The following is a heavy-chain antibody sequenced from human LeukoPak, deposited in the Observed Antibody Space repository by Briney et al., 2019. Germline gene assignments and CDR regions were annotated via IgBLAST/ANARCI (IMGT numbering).Heavy chain of an antibody. CDR2: IYKNGGT. Sequence: PSETLSLTCTVSGGSISSYYWSWTRQPPGKGLEWIGYIYKNGGTNYNPSLKSRVTISVDTSKNQFSLKLSSVTAADTAMYYCATDRDNYYDSTGYTRPDGFDIWGQGIMVTVSS. D-gene: IGHD3-22*01. V-gene: IGHV4-59*01. CDR1: GGSISSYY. J-gene: IGHJ3*02. CDR3: ATDRDNYYDSTGYTRPDGFDI.